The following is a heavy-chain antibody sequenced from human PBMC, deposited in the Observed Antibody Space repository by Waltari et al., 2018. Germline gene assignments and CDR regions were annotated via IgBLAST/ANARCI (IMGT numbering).Heavy chain of an antibody. D-gene: IGHD3-22*01. CDR3: ARAPFFVVRYYYDSSGYYYGYYFDY. V-gene: IGHV4-34*01. J-gene: IGHJ4*02. Sequence: QVQLQQWGAGLLKPSETLSLTCAVYGGSFSGYYWSWIRQPPGKGLEWIGEINHSGSTNYNPSLKSRVTRSVDTSKNQFSLKLSSVTAADTAVYYCARAPFFVVRYYYDSSGYYYGYYFDYWGQGTLVTVSS. CDR1: GGSFSGYY. CDR2: INHSGST.